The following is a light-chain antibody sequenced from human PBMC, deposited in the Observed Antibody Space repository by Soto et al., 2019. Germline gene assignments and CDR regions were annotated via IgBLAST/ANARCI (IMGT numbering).Light chain of an antibody. CDR2: GTS. Sequence: DIVLTQSPGTLSVSPGERATLSCKASQSVDPSYLCWFQQRPGQAPRLLIYGTSNRATGIPDRFSGSGSGTDFTLTISRVAPEDIAVYFCQQYGGSAGWTFGHGTKVEMK. V-gene: IGKV3-20*01. CDR1: QSVDPSY. CDR3: QQYGGSAGWT. J-gene: IGKJ1*01.